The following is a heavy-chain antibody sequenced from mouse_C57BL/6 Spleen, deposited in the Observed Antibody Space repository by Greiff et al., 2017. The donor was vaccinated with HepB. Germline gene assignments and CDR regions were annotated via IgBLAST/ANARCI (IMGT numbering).Heavy chain of an antibody. CDR3: AGGTAYYSNYNYYAMDY. CDR1: GYAFTNYL. V-gene: IGHV1-54*01. D-gene: IGHD2-5*01. J-gene: IGHJ4*01. Sequence: QVQLKESGAELVRPGTSVKVSCKASGYAFTNYLIEWVKQRPGQGLEWIGVINPGSGGTNYNEKFKGKATLTADKSSSAAYMQLSSLTSEDSAVYCCAGGTAYYSNYNYYAMDYWGQGTSVTVSS. CDR2: INPGSGGT.